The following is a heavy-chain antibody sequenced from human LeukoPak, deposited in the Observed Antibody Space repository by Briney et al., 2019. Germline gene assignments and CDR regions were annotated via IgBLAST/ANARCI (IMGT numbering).Heavy chain of an antibody. Sequence: GGSLRLSCAASGFTVSSNYMSWVRQAPGKRLEWVSVIYSGGSTYYADSVKGRFTISRDNSKNTLYLQMNSLRAEDTAVYYCARDDSGLIFDYWGQGTLVTVSS. CDR1: GFTVSSNY. J-gene: IGHJ4*02. CDR2: IYSGGST. CDR3: ARDDSGLIFDY. V-gene: IGHV3-66*01. D-gene: IGHD6-25*01.